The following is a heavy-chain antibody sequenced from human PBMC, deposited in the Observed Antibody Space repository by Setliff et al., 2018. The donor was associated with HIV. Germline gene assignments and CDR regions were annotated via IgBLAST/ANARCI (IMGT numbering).Heavy chain of an antibody. Sequence: ASVKVSCKASGYTFTSYGISWVRQAPGQGLEWMGWISAYNGNTNYAQKLQGRVTMTTDTSTSTAYMELRSLRSDDTAVYYCAGGYSAAGTLYYYGMDVWGQGTTVTVSS. CDR2: ISAYNGNT. CDR3: AGGYSAAGTLYYYGMDV. D-gene: IGHD6-13*01. CDR1: GYTFTSYG. J-gene: IGHJ6*02. V-gene: IGHV1-18*01.